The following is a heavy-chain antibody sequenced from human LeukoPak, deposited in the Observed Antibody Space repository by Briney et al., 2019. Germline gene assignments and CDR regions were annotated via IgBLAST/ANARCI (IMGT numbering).Heavy chain of an antibody. CDR1: GYTFTSYY. CDR3: SRAGVGSSSSVRYYYVMDV. V-gene: IGHV1-46*01. CDR2: INPSGGST. Sequence: WASVKLSCTASGYTFTSYYMHWVRQAPGQGLEWMGIINPSGGSTNYAHPFQDRVTITRDTSTSTVYMQLSSLRSEDTAVYYCSRAGVGSSSSVRYYYVMDVGGQGPAVTVP. D-gene: IGHD6-6*01. J-gene: IGHJ6*02.